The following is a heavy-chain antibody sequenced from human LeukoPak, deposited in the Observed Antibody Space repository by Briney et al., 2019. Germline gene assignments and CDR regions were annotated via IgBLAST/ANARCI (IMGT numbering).Heavy chain of an antibody. V-gene: IGHV3-23*01. J-gene: IGHJ4*02. CDR2: VSGSGDRM. D-gene: IGHD4-23*01. Sequence: PGGSLRLSCAASGFTFSSYAMNWVRQAPGKGLEWVATVSGSGDRMYHADSVKGRFTISRDNSKNTIYLQMNSLRAEDTAVYYCARDCASVATLSSGLCGFWDEWGQGTLVTVSS. CDR1: GFTFSSYA. CDR3: ARDCASVATLSSGLCGFWDE.